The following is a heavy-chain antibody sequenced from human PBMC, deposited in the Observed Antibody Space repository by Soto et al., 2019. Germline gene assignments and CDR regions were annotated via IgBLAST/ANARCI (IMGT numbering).Heavy chain of an antibody. CDR2: IIPIFGTA. J-gene: IGHJ6*02. CDR3: ARVNLDSSSPEDYYCGMDV. Sequence: QVQLVQSGAEVKKPGSSVKVSCKASGGTFSSYAISWVRQAPGQGLEWRGGIIPIFGTANYAQKFKGRVTITEDESTSTAYLKLSSLRSEDTAVYYCARVNLDSSSPEDYYCGMDVWGQGTTVTVSS. V-gene: IGHV1-69*12. D-gene: IGHD6-6*01. CDR1: GGTFSSYA.